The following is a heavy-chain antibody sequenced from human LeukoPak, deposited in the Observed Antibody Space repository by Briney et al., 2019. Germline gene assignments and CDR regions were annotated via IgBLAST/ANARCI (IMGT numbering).Heavy chain of an antibody. CDR3: ATGKERDYFYMDL. CDR2: INHSGST. J-gene: IGHJ6*03. CDR1: GGSFSGYY. V-gene: IGHV4-34*01. Sequence: SETLSLTCAVYGGSFSGYYWSWIRQPPGKGLEWIGEINHSGSTNYNPSLKSRVTISVDTSKNQFSLKLSSVTAADTAMYYCATGKERDYFYMDLWGKGTTVTVSS. D-gene: IGHD1-26*01.